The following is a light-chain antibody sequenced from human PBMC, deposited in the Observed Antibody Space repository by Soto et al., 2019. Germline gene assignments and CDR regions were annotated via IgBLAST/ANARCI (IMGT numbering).Light chain of an antibody. J-gene: IGKJ4*01. V-gene: IGKV3D-20*02. Sequence: EIVLTQSPGTLSLSPGERATLSCRASQSVSSSYLAWYQQKPGQAPRLLIYGASSRATGIPDRFSGSGSGTAFTLTISSLEPEDFAVYYCQQRSNWPLTFGGGTKVDIK. CDR2: GAS. CDR1: QSVSSSY. CDR3: QQRSNWPLT.